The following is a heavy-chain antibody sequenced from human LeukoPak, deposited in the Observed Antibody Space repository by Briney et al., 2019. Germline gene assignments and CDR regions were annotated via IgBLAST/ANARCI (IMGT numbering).Heavy chain of an antibody. D-gene: IGHD2-2*01. CDR1: GFTFSNYW. J-gene: IGHJ4*02. Sequence: PGGSLRLSCVASGFTFSNYWMNWVRQAPGKGLEWVANIKPDGGEQYYVDSVKGRFTISRDNAKNTVYLQMNNLRAEDTAVYYCVSFYETYWGRGTLVTVSS. CDR3: VSFYETY. V-gene: IGHV3-7*01. CDR2: IKPDGGEQ.